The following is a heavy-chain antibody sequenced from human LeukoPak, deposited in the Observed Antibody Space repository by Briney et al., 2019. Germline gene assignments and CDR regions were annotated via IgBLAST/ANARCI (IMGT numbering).Heavy chain of an antibody. J-gene: IGHJ4*02. D-gene: IGHD6-13*01. V-gene: IGHV3-23*01. Sequence: GGSLRLSCAASGFTFSGYVMSWVRQVPGKGPEWISAVSGSGGRGATYYSDSVKGRFTISRDNSKNTVFLQMNGLSADDTAVYYCAKDIAASGLPRIFDLRGQGILVTVSS. CDR1: GFTFSGYV. CDR2: VSGSGGRGAT. CDR3: AKDIAASGLPRIFDL.